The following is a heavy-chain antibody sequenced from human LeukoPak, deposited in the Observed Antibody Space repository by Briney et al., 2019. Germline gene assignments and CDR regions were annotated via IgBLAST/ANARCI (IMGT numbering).Heavy chain of an antibody. Sequence: GGSLRLSCAASGFTFSSYWMSWVRQAPGKGLVWVSRIKSDGSSTSYADSVKGRFTISRDNAKNTLYLQMNSLRAEDTAVYYCARDGMYGSSSYYYYMDVWGKGTTVTVSS. J-gene: IGHJ6*03. D-gene: IGHD6-6*01. CDR1: GFTFSSYW. CDR3: ARDGMYGSSSYYYYMDV. CDR2: IKSDGSST. V-gene: IGHV3-74*01.